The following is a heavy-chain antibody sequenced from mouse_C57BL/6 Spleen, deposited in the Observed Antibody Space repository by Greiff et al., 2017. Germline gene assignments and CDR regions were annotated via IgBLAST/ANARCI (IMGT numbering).Heavy chain of an antibody. Sequence: VKLMESGPELVKPGASVKISCKASGYAFSSSWMNWVKQRPGKGLEWIGRIYPGDGDTNYNGKFKGKATLTADKSSSTAYMQLSSLTSEDSAVYFCARAGYGSDYAMDYWGQGTSVTVSS. V-gene: IGHV1-82*01. CDR1: GYAFSSSW. D-gene: IGHD1-1*01. CDR3: ARAGYGSDYAMDY. CDR2: IYPGDGDT. J-gene: IGHJ4*01.